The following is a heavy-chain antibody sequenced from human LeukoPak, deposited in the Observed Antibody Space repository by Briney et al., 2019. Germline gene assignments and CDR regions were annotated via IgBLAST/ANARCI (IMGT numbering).Heavy chain of an antibody. D-gene: IGHD6-19*01. J-gene: IGHJ6*03. CDR2: ISWNSGSI. CDR1: GFTFSSYA. V-gene: IGHV3-9*03. CDR3: AKSSSGWYYYYYMDV. Sequence: PGGSLRLSCAASGFTFSSYAMHWVRQAPGKGLEWVSGISWNSGSIGYADSVKGRFTISRDNAKNSLYLQMNSLRAEDMALYYCAKSSSGWYYYYYMDVWGKGTTVTVSS.